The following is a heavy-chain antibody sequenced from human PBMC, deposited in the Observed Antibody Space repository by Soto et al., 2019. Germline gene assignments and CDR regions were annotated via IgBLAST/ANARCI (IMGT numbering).Heavy chain of an antibody. CDR2: ISWNSGAI. D-gene: IGHD3-10*01. J-gene: IGHJ5*02. CDR1: GFTFGDYA. V-gene: IGHV3-9*01. Sequence: EVQLVESGGGLVQPGRSLRLSCAASGFTFGDYAMHWVRQVPGRGLEWVSGISWNSGAIGYADSVKGRFTISRDNAKNSLYLQMNSRRAEDTALYYCAKDVQSGSGTWGQGTLVTVSS. CDR3: AKDVQSGSGT.